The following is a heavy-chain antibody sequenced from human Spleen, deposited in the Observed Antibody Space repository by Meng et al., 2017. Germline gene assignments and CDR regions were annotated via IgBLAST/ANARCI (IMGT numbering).Heavy chain of an antibody. CDR2: INPIGGST. D-gene: IGHD3-9*01. CDR3: ARDQSLRYFNPDP. Sequence: QAQLLPSGAEVKKPGASAGVSCKASDYTSASYGISWFRQAPGQGLEWMGIINPIGGSTIYAQNFQGRVAMTRDTFTSTVYMELSSLRSEDTAVYYCARDQSLRYFNPDPWGQGTLVTVSS. CDR1: DYTSASYG. V-gene: IGHV1-46*03. J-gene: IGHJ5*02.